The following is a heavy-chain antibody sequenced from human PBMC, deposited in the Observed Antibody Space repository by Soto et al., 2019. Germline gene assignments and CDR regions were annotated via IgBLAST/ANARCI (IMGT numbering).Heavy chain of an antibody. D-gene: IGHD2-2*02. Sequence: SVKVSCKASGGTFSSYAISWVRQAPGQGLEWMGGIIPIFGTANYAQKFQGRVTITADESTSTAYMELSSLRSEDTAVYYCASADYCSSTSCYKNWFDPWGQGTLVTVS. CDR2: IIPIFGTA. V-gene: IGHV1-69*13. CDR1: GGTFSSYA. J-gene: IGHJ5*02. CDR3: ASADYCSSTSCYKNWFDP.